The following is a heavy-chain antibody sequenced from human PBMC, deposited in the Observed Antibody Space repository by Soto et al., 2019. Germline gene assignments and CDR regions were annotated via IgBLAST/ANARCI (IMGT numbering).Heavy chain of an antibody. J-gene: IGHJ4*02. V-gene: IGHV3-74*01. D-gene: IGHD2-15*01. CDR2: IKSDGSAS. CDR1: GFAFSSFW. Sequence: EVQLVESGGGLVQPGGSLRLSGAACGFAFSSFWMHWVRQGPGEGLVWVSRIKSDGSASSYAGSVKGRFTISRDNAKNTLYLQMDSLRVEDTAVYYCVRGAEGSWAWWLTHWGQGTLVTVSP. CDR3: VRGAEGSWAWWLTH.